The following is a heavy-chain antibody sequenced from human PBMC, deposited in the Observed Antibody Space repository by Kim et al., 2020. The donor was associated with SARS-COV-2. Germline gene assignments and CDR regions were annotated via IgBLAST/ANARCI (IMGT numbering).Heavy chain of an antibody. CDR1: GFTFSSYS. V-gene: IGHV3-48*04. D-gene: IGHD2-2*01. CDR2: ISSSSSTI. J-gene: IGHJ6*02. Sequence: GGSLRLSCAASGFTFSSYSMNWVRQAPGKGLEWVSYISSSSSTIYYADSVKGRFTISRDNAKNSLYLQMNSLRAEDTAVYYCAREGTIVVVPAAKLGARRNTNYDYGMDVWGQGTTVTVSS. CDR3: AREGTIVVVPAAKLGARRNTNYDYGMDV.